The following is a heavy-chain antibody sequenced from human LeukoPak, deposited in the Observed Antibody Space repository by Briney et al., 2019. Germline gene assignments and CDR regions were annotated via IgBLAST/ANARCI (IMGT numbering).Heavy chain of an antibody. V-gene: IGHV3-21*01. J-gene: IGHJ6*02. CDR1: GFTFSSYA. D-gene: IGHD2-2*02. CDR2: ISSSSSYI. CDR3: ARVESASYTARCHGRDV. Sequence: GGSLRLSCAASGFTFSSYAMSWVRQAPGKGLEWVSSISSSSSYIYYADSVKGRFTISRDNAKNSLYLQMNSLRAEDTAVYYCARVESASYTARCHGRDVWSQLSTGT.